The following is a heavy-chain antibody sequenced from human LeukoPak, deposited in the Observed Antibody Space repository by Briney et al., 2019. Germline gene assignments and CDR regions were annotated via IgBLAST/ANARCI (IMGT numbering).Heavy chain of an antibody. V-gene: IGHV4-39*01. CDR3: ARHGGLLFDY. J-gene: IGHJ4*02. Sequence: SETLSLTCTVSGGSISSSSYYWGWIRQPPGKGLEWIGSIYYSGSTYYNPSLKSRVTMSVDTSKNQFSLKLSSVTAADTAVYYCARHGGLLFDYWGQGTLVTVSS. CDR2: IYYSGST. D-gene: IGHD1-26*01. CDR1: GGSISSSSYY.